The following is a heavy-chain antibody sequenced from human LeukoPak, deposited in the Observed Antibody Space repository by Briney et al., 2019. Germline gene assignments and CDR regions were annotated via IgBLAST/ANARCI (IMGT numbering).Heavy chain of an antibody. CDR3: AKDIGIAAAGPLDY. J-gene: IGHJ4*02. V-gene: IGHV3-43D*03. Sequence: PGGSLRLSCAASGFTFDDYAMHWVRQAPGKGLEWVSLLSWDGGSTYYADSVKGRFTISRDNSKNSLYLQMNSLRAEDTALYYCAKDIGIAAAGPLDYWGQGTLVTVSS. CDR2: LSWDGGST. CDR1: GFTFDDYA. D-gene: IGHD6-13*01.